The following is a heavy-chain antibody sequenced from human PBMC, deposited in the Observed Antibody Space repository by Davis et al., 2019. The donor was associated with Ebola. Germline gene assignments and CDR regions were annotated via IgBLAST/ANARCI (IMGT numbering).Heavy chain of an antibody. CDR1: GFSFTDAW. CDR2: INTDGSST. Sequence: HTGGSLRLSCAASGFSFTDAWMNWVRQAPGKGLVWVSRINTDGSSTNYADSVKGRFTVSRDNAKNTLYLQMNSLRDEDTAFYYCAVAGARGYSQFDYWGQGTLVTVSS. V-gene: IGHV3-74*01. J-gene: IGHJ4*02. CDR3: AVAGARGYSQFDY. D-gene: IGHD5-18*01.